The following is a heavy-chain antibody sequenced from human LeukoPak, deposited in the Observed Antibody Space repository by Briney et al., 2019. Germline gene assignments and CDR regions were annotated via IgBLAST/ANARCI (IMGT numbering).Heavy chain of an antibody. CDR3: ARSSGNDAFDI. J-gene: IGHJ3*02. CDR1: GYTFIGYY. V-gene: IGHV1-2*02. D-gene: IGHD6-19*01. CDR2: INPNSGGT. Sequence: ASVKVSCKAFGYTFIGYYIHWVRQAPGQGLEWMGWINPNSGGTNFAQKFQGRVTMTRGTSISTAYMELNRVTSDDTAMYYCARSSGNDAFDIWGQGTLVTVSS.